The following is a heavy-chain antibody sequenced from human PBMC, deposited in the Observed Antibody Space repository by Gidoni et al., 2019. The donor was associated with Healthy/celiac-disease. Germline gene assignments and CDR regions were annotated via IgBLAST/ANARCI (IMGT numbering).Heavy chain of an antibody. V-gene: IGHV4-34*01. D-gene: IGHD3-22*01. CDR3: ARGPARRITMIVAHSRGNYYYYMDV. Sequence: QVQLQQWGAGLLKPSETLSLTCAVYGGSFSGSYWGWIHRPPGKGLWWIGEINHSGSTNYNPSLNSRVPISVDTSKIQFSLKLSSVTAADTAVYYCARGPARRITMIVAHSRGNYYYYMDVWGKGTTVTVSS. J-gene: IGHJ6*03. CDR2: INHSGST. CDR1: GGSFSGSY.